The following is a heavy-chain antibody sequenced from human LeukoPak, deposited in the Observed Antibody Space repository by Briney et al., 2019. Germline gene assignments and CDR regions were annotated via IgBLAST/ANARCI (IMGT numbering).Heavy chain of an antibody. CDR2: INPNSGGT. Sequence: ASVNVSCMASGYTFTGYYMHWVRQAPGQGLDWMGWINPNSGGTNYAQKFQGRVTMTRDTSISTAYMELSRLRSDDTAVYYCATTRRYSSGYALGYWGQGTLVTVSS. V-gene: IGHV1-2*02. CDR1: GYTFTGYY. J-gene: IGHJ4*02. CDR3: ATTRRYSSGYALGY. D-gene: IGHD6-19*01.